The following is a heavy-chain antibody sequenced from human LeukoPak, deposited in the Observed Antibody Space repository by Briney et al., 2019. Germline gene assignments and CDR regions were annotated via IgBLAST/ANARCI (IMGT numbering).Heavy chain of an antibody. Sequence: PGGSLRLSCAASGFTFDDYAMPWVRHAPGKGLEWVSGISWNSGSIGYAGSVKGRFTISRDNAKNSLYLQMNSLRAEDTALYYCAKGRRVDTAMVDYWGQGTLVTVS. J-gene: IGHJ4*02. D-gene: IGHD5-18*01. V-gene: IGHV3-9*01. CDR3: AKGRRVDTAMVDY. CDR1: GFTFDDYA. CDR2: ISWNSGSI.